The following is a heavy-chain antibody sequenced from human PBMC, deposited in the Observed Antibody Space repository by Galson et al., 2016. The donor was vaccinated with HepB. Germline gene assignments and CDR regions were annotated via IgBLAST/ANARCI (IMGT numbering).Heavy chain of an antibody. CDR1: GFTFGDYT. Sequence: SLRLSCATSGFTFGDYTMSWFRQAPGKRPEWVCFIRTKKYGETTEYVESVKDRFTISRDDSKSIAYLQMDSLQTEDTAVYFCSRASGFGAMFLAVFDPDYWGQGTLVIVSS. CDR3: SRASGFGAMFLAVFDPDY. J-gene: IGHJ4*02. D-gene: IGHD3-3*01. CDR2: IRTKKYGETT. V-gene: IGHV3-49*03.